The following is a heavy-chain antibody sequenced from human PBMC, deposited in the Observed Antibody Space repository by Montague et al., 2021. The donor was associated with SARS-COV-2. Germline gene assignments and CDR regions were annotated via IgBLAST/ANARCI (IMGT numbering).Heavy chain of an antibody. V-gene: IGHV4-34*01. CDR2: INHSGST. Sequence: SETLSLTCAFYGGSFSGYYWSWIRQPPGKGLEWIGEINHSGSTNYNPPLKSRVTISVDTSKNQFSLKLTSVTAADTAVYYCAKGGYSSSWYGTHNWFDPWGQGTLVTVSS. CDR1: GGSFSGYY. D-gene: IGHD6-13*01. J-gene: IGHJ5*02. CDR3: AKGGYSSSWYGTHNWFDP.